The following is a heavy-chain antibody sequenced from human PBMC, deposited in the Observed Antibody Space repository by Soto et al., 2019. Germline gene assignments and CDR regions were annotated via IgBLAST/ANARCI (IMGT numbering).Heavy chain of an antibody. J-gene: IGHJ4*02. CDR3: ARERGDQWLATSYYFDY. V-gene: IGHV4-4*02. CDR2: IYHSGST. CDR1: GGSISSSNW. Sequence: SETLSLTCAVSGGSISSSNWWSWVRQPPGKGLEWIGEIYHSGSTNYNPSLKSRLTIFVDMSKNQFSLKLSSVTAADTAMYYCARERGDQWLATSYYFDYWGQGTLVTVSS. D-gene: IGHD6-19*01.